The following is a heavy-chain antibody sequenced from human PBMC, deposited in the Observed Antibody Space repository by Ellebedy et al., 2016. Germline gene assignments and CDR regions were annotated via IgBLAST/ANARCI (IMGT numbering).Heavy chain of an antibody. CDR3: ARDGPTGRWLIPFDF. J-gene: IGHJ4*02. CDR2: IWYDGSSK. CDR1: GFSFSTYG. Sequence: GESLKISCAASGFSFSTYGMHWVRQAPGKGLEWVAVIWYDGSSKYYSDSVKGRFTISRDNSKNTLYLQMNSLRAEDTAVYYCARDGPTGRWLIPFDFWGQGTLVTVSS. D-gene: IGHD6-19*01. V-gene: IGHV3-33*01.